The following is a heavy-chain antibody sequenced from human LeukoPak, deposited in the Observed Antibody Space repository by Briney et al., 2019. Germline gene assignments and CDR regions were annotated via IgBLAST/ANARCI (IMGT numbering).Heavy chain of an antibody. CDR2: ISGSGGST. Sequence: GGSLRLSCAASGFTFSSYAMSWVRQAPGKGLEWVSAISGSGGSTYYADSVKGRFTISRGNSKNTLYLQMNSLRAEDTAVYYCAREGEVVTDWYFDLWGRGTLVTVSS. D-gene: IGHD2-21*02. J-gene: IGHJ2*01. CDR3: AREGEVVTDWYFDL. V-gene: IGHV3-23*01. CDR1: GFTFSSYA.